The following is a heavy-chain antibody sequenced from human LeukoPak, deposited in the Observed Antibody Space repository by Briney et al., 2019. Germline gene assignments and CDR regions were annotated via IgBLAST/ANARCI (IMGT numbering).Heavy chain of an antibody. CDR2: IWYDGRYQ. CDR1: GFIHSSFV. Sequence: GGSLRLSWPWPGFIHSSFVMHWVRQVPGKGPEWVSVIWYDGRYQSYGDSVKGRITISRDNSKNTLNLQMNCLRAEDTAVYYCARTYCSAGSCYSPFDYWGQGTLVTVSS. D-gene: IGHD2-15*01. CDR3: ARTYCSAGSCYSPFDY. V-gene: IGHV3-33*01. J-gene: IGHJ4*02.